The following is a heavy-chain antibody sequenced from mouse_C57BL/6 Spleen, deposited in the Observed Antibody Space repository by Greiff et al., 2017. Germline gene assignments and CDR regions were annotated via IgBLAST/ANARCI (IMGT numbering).Heavy chain of an antibody. D-gene: IGHD1-1*01. CDR1: GYTFTDYN. Sequence: EVQLQQSGPELVKPGASVKIPCKASGYTFTDYNMDWVKQSHGKSLEWIGDINPNNGGTIYNQKFKGKATLTVDKSSSTAYMELRSLTSEDTAVYYCARGDYYGSSYDCYFDVRGTGTTVTVSS. CDR2: INPNNGGT. J-gene: IGHJ1*03. V-gene: IGHV1-18*01. CDR3: ARGDYYGSSYDCYFDV.